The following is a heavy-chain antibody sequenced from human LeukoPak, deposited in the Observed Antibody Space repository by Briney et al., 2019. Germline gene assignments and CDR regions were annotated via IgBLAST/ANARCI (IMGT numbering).Heavy chain of an antibody. Sequence: GGSLRLSCAASGFTFSSYSMNWVRQAPGKGLEWVSYISSSSGTIYYADSVKGRFTISRDNAKNSLYLQMNSLRAEDTAVYYCARDLISGWDQHYWGQGTLVTVSS. CDR2: ISSSSGTI. CDR3: ARDLISGWDQHY. J-gene: IGHJ4*02. CDR1: GFTFSSYS. D-gene: IGHD6-19*01. V-gene: IGHV3-48*01.